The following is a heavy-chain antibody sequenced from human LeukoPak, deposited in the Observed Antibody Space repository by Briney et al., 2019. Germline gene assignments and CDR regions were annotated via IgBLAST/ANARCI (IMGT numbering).Heavy chain of an antibody. J-gene: IGHJ4*02. CDR2: ISYDGSNK. Sequence: GRSLRLSCAASGFTFSSYAMHWVRQAPGKGLEWVAVISYDGSNKYCADSVKGRFTISRDNSKNTLYLQMNSLRAEDTAVYYCAREDQGFDYWGQGTLVTVSS. CDR3: AREDQGFDY. D-gene: IGHD2-2*01. CDR1: GFTFSSYA. V-gene: IGHV3-30-3*01.